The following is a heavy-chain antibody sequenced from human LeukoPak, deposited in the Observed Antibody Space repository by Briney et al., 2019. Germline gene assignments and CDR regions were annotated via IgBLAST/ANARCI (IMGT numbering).Heavy chain of an antibody. V-gene: IGHV4-61*02. Sequence: SQTLSLTCTVSGGSISSGSCYWSWIRQPAGKGLEWIGRIYTSGSTNYNPSLKSRVTISVDTSKNQFSLKLSSVTAADTAVYYCARLRWSSPVGVWGQGTTVTVSS. J-gene: IGHJ6*02. CDR1: GGSISSGSCY. CDR3: ARLRWSSPVGV. D-gene: IGHD4-23*01. CDR2: IYTSGST.